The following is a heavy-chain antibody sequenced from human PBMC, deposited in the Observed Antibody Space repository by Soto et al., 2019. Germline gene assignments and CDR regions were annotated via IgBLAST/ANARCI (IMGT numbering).Heavy chain of an antibody. Sequence: QVQLVQSGAEVKKPGSSVKVSCKASGCTFSSYAISWVRQDPGQGLEWMGGIIPIFGTANYAQKFQGRVTITADESTSTAYMELRSLRSEDTAVYYCARGESLIKSGWVAAACYYYYGMDVWGQGTTVTVSS. V-gene: IGHV1-69*01. D-gene: IGHD6-13*01. CDR3: ARGESLIKSGWVAAACYYYYGMDV. CDR2: IIPIFGTA. CDR1: GCTFSSYA. J-gene: IGHJ6*02.